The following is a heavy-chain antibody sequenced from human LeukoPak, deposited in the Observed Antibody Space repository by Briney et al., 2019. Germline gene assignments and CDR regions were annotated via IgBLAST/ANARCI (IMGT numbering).Heavy chain of an antibody. Sequence: SETLSLTCTVSGGSMSGYYWSWIRQPPGKGLEWIGYMYYSGGTNYNPSLESRVTISVDTSKNQFSLKLSSVTAADTAVYYCARGENYYGSGSYSPADAFDIWGQGTMVTVSS. CDR3: ARGENYYGSGSYSPADAFDI. V-gene: IGHV4-59*08. CDR1: GGSMSGYY. D-gene: IGHD3-10*01. CDR2: MYYSGGT. J-gene: IGHJ3*02.